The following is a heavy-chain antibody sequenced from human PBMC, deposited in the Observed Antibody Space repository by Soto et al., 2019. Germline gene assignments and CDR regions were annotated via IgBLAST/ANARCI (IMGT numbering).Heavy chain of an antibody. CDR3: ARVLGYDILTGYYNQYYSDY. CDR1: GYTFTSYG. D-gene: IGHD3-9*01. J-gene: IGHJ4*02. Sequence: ASVKVSCKASGYTFTSYGISWVRQAPGQGLEWMGWISAYNGNTNYAQKLQGRATMTTDTSTSTAYMELRSLRSDDTAVYYCARVLGYDILTGYYNQYYSDYWGQGTLVTVSS. CDR2: ISAYNGNT. V-gene: IGHV1-18*01.